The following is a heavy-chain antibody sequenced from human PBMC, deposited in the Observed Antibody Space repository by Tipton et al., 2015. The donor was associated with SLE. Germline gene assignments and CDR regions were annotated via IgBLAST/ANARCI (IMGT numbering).Heavy chain of an antibody. Sequence: SLRLSCAASTFTFTDYDMSWVRQAPGKGLEWVAGISNTGLTTSYADSVKGRFTISRDNSKNSLHLQMNTLRADDTAVYYCAHRGTSSGYYYYFDYWGQGTLVTVSS. D-gene: IGHD3-22*01. CDR3: AHRGTSSGYYYYFDY. V-gene: IGHV3-23*01. CDR2: ISNTGLTT. J-gene: IGHJ4*02. CDR1: TFTFTDYD.